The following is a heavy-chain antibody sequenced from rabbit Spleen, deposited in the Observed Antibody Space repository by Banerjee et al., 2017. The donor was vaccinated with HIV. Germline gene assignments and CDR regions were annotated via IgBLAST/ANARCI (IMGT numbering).Heavy chain of an antibody. CDR3: ARDTGTSVSTYGMDL. Sequence: QEQLEESGGDLVKPEASLTVTCKASGFDLGSSYGMCWVRQAPGKGLEWISCIGGSSSDCTYSATWAEGRFSCSKTSSSTMTLQKTSLMIADTAAYFCARDTGTSVSTYGMDLWGPGTLVTVS. D-gene: IGHD7-1*01. CDR1: GFDLGSSYG. J-gene: IGHJ6*01. CDR2: IGGSSSDCT. V-gene: IGHV1S45*01.